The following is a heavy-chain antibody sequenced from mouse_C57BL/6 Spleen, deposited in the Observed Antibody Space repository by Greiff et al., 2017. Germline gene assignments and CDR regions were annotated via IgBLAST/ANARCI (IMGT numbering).Heavy chain of an antibody. Sequence: QVQLQQSGAELAKPGASVKLSCKASGYTFTSYWMHWVKQRPGQGLEWIGYIYPSSGYTKYNQKFKDKATLTADKSSSTAYMQLSSLTYEDSAVYYCARRTVVARGYFGDRGPGTTLTVSS. V-gene: IGHV1-7*01. CDR1: GYTFTSYW. D-gene: IGHD1-1*01. J-gene: IGHJ2*01. CDR2: IYPSSGYT. CDR3: ARRTVVARGYFGD.